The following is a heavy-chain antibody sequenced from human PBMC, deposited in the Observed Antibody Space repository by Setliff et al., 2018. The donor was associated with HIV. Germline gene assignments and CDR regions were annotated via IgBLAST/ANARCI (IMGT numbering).Heavy chain of an antibody. CDR3: ARQGRPGDFDS. CDR1: GGSLSSSNYY. CDR2: IYYSGNT. V-gene: IGHV4-39*01. J-gene: IGHJ4*02. Sequence: SETLSLTCTVSGGSLSSSNYYCGWIRQPPGKGLEWIGSIYYSGNTYYNPSLKSRVTISGDTSKKQFSLKLRAVTAADAAVYYCARQGRPGDFDSWGQGTLVTVSS. D-gene: IGHD7-27*01.